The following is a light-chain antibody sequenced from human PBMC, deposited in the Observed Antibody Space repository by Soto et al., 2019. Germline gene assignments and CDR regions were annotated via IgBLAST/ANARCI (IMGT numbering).Light chain of an antibody. J-gene: IGLJ1*01. CDR3: SSYTGSSTYV. CDR1: SSDVGGYNY. V-gene: IGLV2-14*01. Sequence: QSALNQPASVSGSPGQSITISCTGTSSDVGGYNYVSWYQQHPGKAPKLMIYDVSNRPSGISNRFSGSKSGNTASLTISGLQAEDEADYYCSSYTGSSTYVFGTGTKVTVL. CDR2: DVS.